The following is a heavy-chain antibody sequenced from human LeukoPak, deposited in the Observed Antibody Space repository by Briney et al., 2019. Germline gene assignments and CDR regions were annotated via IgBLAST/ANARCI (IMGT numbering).Heavy chain of an antibody. D-gene: IGHD2-2*01. V-gene: IGHV1-8*03. Sequence: ASVKVSCKASGYTLTTYDINWVRQATGQGLEWMGWMNPNSGNTVYAQTFQGRVTITRDTSISTAYMELSSLRSEDTAVYYCARGLGYCSSTSCSYPYLDYWGQGTLVTVSS. CDR3: ARGLGYCSSTSCSYPYLDY. CDR2: MNPNSGNT. J-gene: IGHJ4*02. CDR1: GYTLTTYD.